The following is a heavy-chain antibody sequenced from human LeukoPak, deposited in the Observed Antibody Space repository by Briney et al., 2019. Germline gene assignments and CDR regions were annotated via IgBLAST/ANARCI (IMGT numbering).Heavy chain of an antibody. V-gene: IGHV3-21*04. Sequence: GGSLRLSCAASGIAFRSFTMNWVRQAPGKGLEWVSSITPTSTSIFYADSVRGRFTISRDNAKNSLYLQMSNLRAEDTAVYFCARGGGLDVWGQGATVTVSS. CDR2: ITPTSTSI. CDR1: GIAFRSFT. J-gene: IGHJ6*02. D-gene: IGHD3-16*01. CDR3: ARGGGLDV.